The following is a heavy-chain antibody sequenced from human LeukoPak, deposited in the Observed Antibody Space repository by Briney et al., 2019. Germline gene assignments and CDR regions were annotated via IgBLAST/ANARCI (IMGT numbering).Heavy chain of an antibody. J-gene: IGHJ6*02. CDR3: AKDEDSSGYPLGGYAMDV. Sequence: GGSLRLSCAGSGFTFSSYAMSWVRQAPGKGLEWVSGISGSGGSTYYADSVKGRFTISRDNSKNTLYLQMNSLRAEDTAVYYCAKDEDSSGYPLGGYAMDVWGQGTTVTVSS. D-gene: IGHD3-22*01. CDR2: ISGSGGST. CDR1: GFTFSSYA. V-gene: IGHV3-23*01.